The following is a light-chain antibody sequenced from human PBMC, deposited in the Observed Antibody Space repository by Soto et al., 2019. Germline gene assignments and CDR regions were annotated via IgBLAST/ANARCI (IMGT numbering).Light chain of an antibody. CDR1: SSDVGGYNY. V-gene: IGLV2-14*01. CDR3: RSYISSSTVV. CDR2: DVS. J-gene: IGLJ2*01. Sequence: QSALTQPASVSGSPGQSITISCTGTSSDVGGYNYVSWYQQHPGKAPKLMIYDVSNRPSGVSNRFSGSKSGNTASLTISGLQSEDEADYYCRSYISSSTVVFGGGTKPTVL.